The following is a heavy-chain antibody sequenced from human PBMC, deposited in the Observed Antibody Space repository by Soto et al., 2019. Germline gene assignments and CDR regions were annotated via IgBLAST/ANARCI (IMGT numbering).Heavy chain of an antibody. CDR2: IYYSGST. J-gene: IGHJ3*02. V-gene: IGHV4-31*03. CDR3: ARDYRDSSSSHVAFDT. D-gene: IGHD6-13*01. CDR1: GGSISSGGYY. Sequence: TLSLTCTVSGGSISSGGYYWSWIRQHPGKGLEWIGYIYYSGSTYYNPSLKSRVTISVDTSKNQFSLKLSSVTAADTAVYYCARDYRDSSSSHVAFDTWGQGTMVTVSS.